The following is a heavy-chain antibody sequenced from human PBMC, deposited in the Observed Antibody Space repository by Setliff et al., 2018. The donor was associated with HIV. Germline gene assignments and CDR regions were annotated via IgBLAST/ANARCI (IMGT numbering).Heavy chain of an antibody. Sequence: PGESLKISCKCSGYTFTSYWIAWVRQMPGKGLEWMGIIYPVDSDTRDSPSFQGEVTISVDKSVNTAYLQWSSLKASDTAIYYCARHEGAHTGYYYLDVWGKGTTVTVSS. CDR2: IYPVDSDT. J-gene: IGHJ6*03. V-gene: IGHV5-51*01. D-gene: IGHD1-26*01. CDR1: GYTFTSYW. CDR3: ARHEGAHTGYYYLDV.